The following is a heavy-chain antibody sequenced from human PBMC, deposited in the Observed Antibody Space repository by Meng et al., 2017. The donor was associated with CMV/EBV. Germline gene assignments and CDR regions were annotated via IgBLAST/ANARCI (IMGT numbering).Heavy chain of an antibody. CDR3: ARGYCSSTSCYTRYYYGMDV. V-gene: IGHV1-8*03. CDR1: GYTFTSYD. Sequence: ASVKVSCKASGYTFTSYDINWVRQATGQGLEWMGWMNPNSGNTGHAQKFQGRVTITRNTSISTAYMELSSLRSEDTAVYYCARGYCSSTSCYTRYYYGMDVWGQGTTVTVSS. D-gene: IGHD2-2*02. CDR2: MNPNSGNT. J-gene: IGHJ6*02.